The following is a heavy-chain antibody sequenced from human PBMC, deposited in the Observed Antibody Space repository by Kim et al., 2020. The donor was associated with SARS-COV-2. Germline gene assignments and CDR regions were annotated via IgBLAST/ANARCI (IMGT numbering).Heavy chain of an antibody. V-gene: IGHV3-21*01. CDR3: MVFPSYYYYGMDV. D-gene: IGHD3-10*01. CDR1: GFTFSSYS. Sequence: GGSLRLSCAASGFTFSSYSMNWVRQAPGKGLEWVSSISSSSSYIYYADSVKGRFTISRDNAKNSLYLQMNSLRAEDTAVYYCMVFPSYYYYGMDVWGQGTTVTVSS. J-gene: IGHJ6*02. CDR2: ISSSSSYI.